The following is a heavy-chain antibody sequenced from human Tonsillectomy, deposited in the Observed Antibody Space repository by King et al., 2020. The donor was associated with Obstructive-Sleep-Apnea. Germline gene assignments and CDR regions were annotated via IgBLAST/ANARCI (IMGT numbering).Heavy chain of an antibody. J-gene: IGHJ5*02. CDR3: ARGGWFGESLSWFDP. V-gene: IGHV4-59*01. D-gene: IGHD3-10*01. CDR1: GDSISSYY. Sequence: VQLQESGPGLVKPSETLSLTCTVSGDSISSYYWSWILQPPGKGLEWIGYIYHSGSTNYNPSLKSRITISVDTSKNQFSLKLSSVTAADTAVYYCARGGWFGESLSWFDPWGQGTLVTVSS. CDR2: IYHSGST.